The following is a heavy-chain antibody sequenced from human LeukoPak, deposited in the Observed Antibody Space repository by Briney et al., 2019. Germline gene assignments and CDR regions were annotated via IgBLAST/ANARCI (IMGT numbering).Heavy chain of an antibody. CDR1: GFTFDDYG. CDR2: INWNGGST. V-gene: IGHV3-20*04. D-gene: IGHD1-26*01. Sequence: PGGSLRLSCAASGFTFDDYGMSWVRQAPGKGLEWVSGINWNGGSTGYADSVKGRFTISRDSAKNSLYLQMNSLRAEDTALYYCARSYSGSYYADAFDIWGQGTMVTVSS. J-gene: IGHJ3*02. CDR3: ARSYSGSYYADAFDI.